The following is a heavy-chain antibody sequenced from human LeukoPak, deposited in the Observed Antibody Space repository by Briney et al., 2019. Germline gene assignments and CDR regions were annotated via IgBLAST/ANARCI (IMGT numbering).Heavy chain of an antibody. J-gene: IGHJ4*01. Sequence: SETLSLTCTVSGGSISSRSYYWGWIRRPPGRGLEWVGPIYYSESTYYNPSLKSRVTMSVDTSKNQCSLKLSSVTAADTAVYYCARHSHYYESRDSLAYWGQGTLVTVSS. D-gene: IGHD3-22*01. CDR3: ARHSHYYESRDSLAY. CDR2: IYYSEST. V-gene: IGHV4-39*01. CDR1: GGSISSRSYY.